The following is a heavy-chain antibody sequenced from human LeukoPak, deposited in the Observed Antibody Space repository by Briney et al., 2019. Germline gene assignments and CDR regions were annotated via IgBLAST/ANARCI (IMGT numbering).Heavy chain of an antibody. J-gene: IGHJ4*02. Sequence: ASVKVSCKASGYNFSMYGISWVRQAPGQGLEWMGWISAYNGNTNYAQKLQGRVTMTTDTSTSTAYMELKSLRSDDTAVYYCAREGGYCSSTSCYAFDYWGQGTLVTVSS. CDR1: GYNFSMYG. CDR2: ISAYNGNT. CDR3: AREGGYCSSTSCYAFDY. V-gene: IGHV1-18*01. D-gene: IGHD2-2*01.